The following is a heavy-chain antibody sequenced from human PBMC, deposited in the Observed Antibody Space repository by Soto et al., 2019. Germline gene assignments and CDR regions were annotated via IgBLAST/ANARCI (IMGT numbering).Heavy chain of an antibody. J-gene: IGHJ4*02. CDR1: GGSISSGGYY. D-gene: IGHD4-4*01. V-gene: IGHV4-31*03. CDR3: ARGVIH. CDR2: IYYSGST. Sequence: QVQLQESGPGLVKPSQTLSLTCTVSGGSISSGGYYWSWIRQHPGKGPEWIGYIYYSGSTSYNPPLESXXTISVDTSKNQSSLKLRSVTAADRAVYYCARGVIHWGQGTLVTVSS.